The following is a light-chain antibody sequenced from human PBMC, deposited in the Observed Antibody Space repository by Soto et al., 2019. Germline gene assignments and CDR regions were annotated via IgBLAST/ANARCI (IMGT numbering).Light chain of an antibody. Sequence: QSVLTQPAPLSGSPGQSITLSCPGTSSEVVGYNYVSWYQHHPGKAPKLIIYDVTNRPSGVSNPFSGSKSGDTASLTISGLQPEDEADYYCSSYTTSNTRQIVFGTGTRSPS. V-gene: IGLV2-14*03. CDR3: SSYTTSNTRQIV. CDR1: SSEVVGYNY. CDR2: DVT. J-gene: IGLJ1*01.